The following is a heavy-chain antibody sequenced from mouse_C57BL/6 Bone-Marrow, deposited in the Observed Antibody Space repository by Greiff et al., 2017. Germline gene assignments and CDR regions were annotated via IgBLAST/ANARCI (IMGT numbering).Heavy chain of an antibody. J-gene: IGHJ4*01. D-gene: IGHD1-1*01. V-gene: IGHV1-15*01. CDR2: IDPETGGT. Sequence: VQLQQSGAELVRPGASVTLSCKASGYTFTDYEMHWVKQTPVHGLEWIGAIDPETGGTAYNQKFKGKAILTADKSSSTAYMELRSLTSEDSAVYYCTRGSSFDAMDYWGQGTSVTVSS. CDR1: GYTFTDYE. CDR3: TRGSSFDAMDY.